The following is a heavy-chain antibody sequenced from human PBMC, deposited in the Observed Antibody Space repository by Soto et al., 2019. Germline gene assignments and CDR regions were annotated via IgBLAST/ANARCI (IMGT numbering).Heavy chain of an antibody. D-gene: IGHD6-19*01. CDR2: ISYDGSNK. CDR1: GFTFSSYG. Sequence: GGSLRLSCAASGFTFSSYGMHWVRQAPGKGLEWVAVISYDGSNKYYADSVKGRFTISRDNSKNTLYLQMNSLRAEDTAVYYCARGAVPYYYYYMDVWGKGTTVTVSS. J-gene: IGHJ6*03. CDR3: ARGAVPYYYYYMDV. V-gene: IGHV3-30*03.